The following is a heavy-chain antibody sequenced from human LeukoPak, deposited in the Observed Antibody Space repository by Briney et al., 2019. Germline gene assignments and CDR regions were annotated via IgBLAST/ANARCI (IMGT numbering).Heavy chain of an antibody. Sequence: ASVKVSCKASGYTFTSYYMHWVRQAPGQGLELMGIIHPSGGSTSYAQKFQGRVTMTRDTSTSTVYMELSSLRSEDTAVYYCARGRPEQLSRYYYYYGMDVWGQGTTVTVSS. CDR2: IHPSGGST. CDR1: GYTFTSYY. V-gene: IGHV1-46*01. J-gene: IGHJ6*02. D-gene: IGHD5-18*01. CDR3: ARGRPEQLSRYYYYYGMDV.